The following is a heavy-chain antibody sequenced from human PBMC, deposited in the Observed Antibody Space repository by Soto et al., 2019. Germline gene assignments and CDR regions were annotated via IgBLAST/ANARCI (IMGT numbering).Heavy chain of an antibody. D-gene: IGHD2-2*01. V-gene: IGHV3-74*01. CDR2: INSDGSTT. CDR3: ARDTSYSTDY. Sequence: GGSLRLSCATSGFTFSSRWMHWVRQAPGKGLVWVSYINSDGSTTTYADSVKGRFAISRDNAKNTVYLQMNSLRVDDTAVYYCARDTSYSTDYWGQGTLVTVSS. CDR1: GFTFSSRW. J-gene: IGHJ4*02.